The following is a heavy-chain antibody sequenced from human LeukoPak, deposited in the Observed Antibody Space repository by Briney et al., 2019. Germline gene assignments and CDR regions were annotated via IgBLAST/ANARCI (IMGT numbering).Heavy chain of an antibody. Sequence: PGGSLRLSCAASGFTFSNAWMSWVRQAPGKGLEWVGRIKSKTDGGTTDYAAPVKGRFTISRDDSKNTLYLQMNSLKTEDTAVYYCARESGSVTSEVDFDYWGQGTLVTVSS. CDR2: IKSKTDGGTT. J-gene: IGHJ4*02. CDR3: ARESGSVTSEVDFDY. V-gene: IGHV3-15*01. D-gene: IGHD4-17*01. CDR1: GFTFSNAW.